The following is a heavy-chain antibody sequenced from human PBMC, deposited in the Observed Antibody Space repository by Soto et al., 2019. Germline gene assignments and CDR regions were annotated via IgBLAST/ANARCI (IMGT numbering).Heavy chain of an antibody. J-gene: IGHJ4*02. CDR3: AHRGPLNSGWNEGYFDY. CDR2: IYYSGST. Sequence: SETLSLTCTVSGGSISSYYWSWIRQPPGKGLEWIGYIYYSGSTNYNPSLKSRVTISVNTSKNQFSLKLTNMDPVDTATYFCAHRGPLNSGWNEGYFDYWGQGSLVTVSS. D-gene: IGHD6-19*01. CDR1: GGSISSYY. V-gene: IGHV4-59*01.